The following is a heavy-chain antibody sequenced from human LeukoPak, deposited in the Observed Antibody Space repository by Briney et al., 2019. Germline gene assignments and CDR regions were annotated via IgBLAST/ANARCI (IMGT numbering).Heavy chain of an antibody. CDR1: GFTFSSYG. J-gene: IGHJ4*02. Sequence: GRSLRLSYAASGFTFSSYGMHWVRPAPGKGLEWVAAISNDGSDKYYADSVKGRFTISRDNSKNTLYLQMNSLRADDTAVYYCAKAQYSGNYWPFVYWGQGTLVTVSS. D-gene: IGHD1-26*01. V-gene: IGHV3-30*18. CDR2: ISNDGSDK. CDR3: AKAQYSGNYWPFVY.